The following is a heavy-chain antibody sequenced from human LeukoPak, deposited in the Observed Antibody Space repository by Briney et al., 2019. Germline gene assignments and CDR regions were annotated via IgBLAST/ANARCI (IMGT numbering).Heavy chain of an antibody. V-gene: IGHV1-18*01. Sequence: GASVKVSCRASGYTFTSNGIIWVRQAPGQGLEWMGWISTYNGNTDYAQGLQDRVIMTTDTSTRTAYMELRSLRSDDTAVYYCARGGIRFLESSTVDYWGQGTLVTVSS. D-gene: IGHD3-3*01. CDR2: ISTYNGNT. CDR1: GYTFTSNG. J-gene: IGHJ4*02. CDR3: ARGGIRFLESSTVDY.